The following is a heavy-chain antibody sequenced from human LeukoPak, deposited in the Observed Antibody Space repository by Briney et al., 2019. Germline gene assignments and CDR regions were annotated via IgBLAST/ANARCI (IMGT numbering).Heavy chain of an antibody. J-gene: IGHJ3*02. D-gene: IGHD3-10*01. Sequence: SETLSLTCTVSGGSISSYYWSWIRQPPGKGLEWIGYIYYSGSTNYNPSLKSRVTISVDTSKNQFSLKLSSVTAADTAVYYCARNGALPSYYYGSGSYEAFDIWGQGTMVTVSS. CDR2: IYYSGST. CDR3: ARNGALPSYYYGSGSYEAFDI. V-gene: IGHV4-59*01. CDR1: GGSISSYY.